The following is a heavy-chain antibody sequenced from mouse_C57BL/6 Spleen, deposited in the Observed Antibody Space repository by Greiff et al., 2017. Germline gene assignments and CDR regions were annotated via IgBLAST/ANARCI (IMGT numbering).Heavy chain of an antibody. Sequence: QVQLQQSGPELVKPGASVKISCMASGYAFSSYWMNWVKQRPGKGLEWIGRIYPGDGDTNYNGKLKGKATLTADKSSSTAYMQLSSLTSDNSAFYCSARYVLILYFDDWGTGTTVTVSS. CDR1: GYAFSSYW. V-gene: IGHV1-82*01. CDR3: ARYVLILYFDD. D-gene: IGHD1-2*01. J-gene: IGHJ1*03. CDR2: IYPGDGDT.